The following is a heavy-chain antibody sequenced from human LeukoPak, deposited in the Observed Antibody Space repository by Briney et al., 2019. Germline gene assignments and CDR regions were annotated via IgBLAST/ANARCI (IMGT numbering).Heavy chain of an antibody. CDR2: ISSSSSHM. D-gene: IGHD1-26*01. CDR1: GFTFNSYS. Sequence: GGSLRLSCAASGFTFNSYSMYWVRQAPGKGLEWVSSISSSSSHMFYADSVKGRFSISRDNAKNSLYLQMNSVRAEDTAVYYCVRDSGSSYGYYFLHWGQGTLVTVPS. J-gene: IGHJ1*01. CDR3: VRDSGSSYGYYFLH. V-gene: IGHV3-21*01.